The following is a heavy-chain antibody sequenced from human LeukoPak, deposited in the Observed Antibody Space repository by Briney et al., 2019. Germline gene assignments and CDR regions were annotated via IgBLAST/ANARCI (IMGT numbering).Heavy chain of an antibody. CDR1: GYTFTSYG. V-gene: IGHV1-18*01. D-gene: IGHD2-15*01. Sequence: ASVKVSCKASGYTFTSYGINWVRQAPGQGLEWMGWISAYNGNTNYAQKLQGRVTMTTDTSTSTAYMELRSLRSDDTAVYYCAREGSDCSGGSCYLGHWFDPWGQGTLVTVSS. J-gene: IGHJ5*02. CDR3: AREGSDCSGGSCYLGHWFDP. CDR2: ISAYNGNT.